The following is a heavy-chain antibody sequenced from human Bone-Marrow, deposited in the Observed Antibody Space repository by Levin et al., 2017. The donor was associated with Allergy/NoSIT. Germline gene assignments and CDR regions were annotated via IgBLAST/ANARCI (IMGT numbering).Heavy chain of an antibody. CDR2: ISWNSGSI. CDR1: GFTFDDYA. Sequence: SLKISCAASGFTFDDYAMHWVRQAPGKGLEWVSGISWNSGSIGYADSVKGRFTISRDNAKNSLYLQMNSLRAEDTALYYCAKDIVATIRLGWFDPWGQGTLVTVSS. D-gene: IGHD5-12*01. CDR3: AKDIVATIRLGWFDP. J-gene: IGHJ5*02. V-gene: IGHV3-9*01.